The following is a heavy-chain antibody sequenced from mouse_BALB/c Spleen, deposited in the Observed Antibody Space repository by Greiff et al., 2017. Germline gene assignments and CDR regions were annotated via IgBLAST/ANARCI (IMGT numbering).Heavy chain of an antibody. J-gene: IGHJ4*01. D-gene: IGHD2-14*01. V-gene: IGHV1S81*02. Sequence: QVQLQQPGAELVKPGASVKLSCKASGYTFTSYWMHWVKQRPGQGLEWIGEINPSNGRTNYNEKFKSKATLTVDKSSSTAYMQLSSLTSEDSAVYYCARWRYDEWGQGTSVTVSS. CDR1: GYTFTSYW. CDR3: ARWRYDE. CDR2: INPSNGRT.